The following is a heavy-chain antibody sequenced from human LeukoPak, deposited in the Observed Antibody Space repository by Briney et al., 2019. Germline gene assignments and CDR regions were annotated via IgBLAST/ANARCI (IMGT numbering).Heavy chain of an antibody. V-gene: IGHV1-2*02. D-gene: IGHD2-2*02. J-gene: IGHJ4*02. Sequence: PLASVKVPCKASGYTFTGYYMHWVRQAPGQGLEWMGWINPNSGGTNYAQKFQGRVTMTRDTSISTAYMELSRLRSDDTAVYYCARGVSCSSTSCYRVDYWGQGTLVTVSS. CDR3: ARGVSCSSTSCYRVDY. CDR2: INPNSGGT. CDR1: GYTFTGYY.